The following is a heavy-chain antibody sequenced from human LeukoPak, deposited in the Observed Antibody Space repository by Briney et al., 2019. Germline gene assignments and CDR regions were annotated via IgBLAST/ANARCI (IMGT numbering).Heavy chain of an antibody. CDR2: IYSGGST. CDR1: GFTVSSNY. V-gene: IGHV3-53*01. D-gene: IGHD1-1*01. CDR3: ATIRGNAQLWAN. J-gene: IGHJ4*02. Sequence: GGSLRLSCAASGFTVSSNYMSWVRQAPGKGLEWVSVIYSGGSTYYADSVKGRFTISRDNSKNTLYLQMNSLRVEDAALYYCATIRGNAQLWANWGQGALVIVSS.